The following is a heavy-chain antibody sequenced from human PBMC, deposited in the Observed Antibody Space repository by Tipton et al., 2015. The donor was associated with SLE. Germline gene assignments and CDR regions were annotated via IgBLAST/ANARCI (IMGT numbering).Heavy chain of an antibody. D-gene: IGHD3-10*01. CDR1: GFTFSNYA. CDR3: ARVPGRGSGSYSNY. J-gene: IGHJ4*02. Sequence: SLRLSCAASGFTFSNYAMHWVRQAPGKGLEWVAVISYDGSNKYYADSVKGRFTISRDNSKNTLYLQMNSLRAEDTAVYYCARVPGRGSGSYSNYWGQGTLVTVSS. CDR2: ISYDGSNK. V-gene: IGHV3-30-3*01.